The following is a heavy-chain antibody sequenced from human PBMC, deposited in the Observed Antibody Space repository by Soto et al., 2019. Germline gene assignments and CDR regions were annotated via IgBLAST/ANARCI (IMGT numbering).Heavy chain of an antibody. Sequence: EVQLVESGGGLVKPGGSLRLSCAASGSPFSSYGMNWVRQAPGKGLEWVSSVSSGSAYIYYAESVKGRFTISRDNAKTSLYLQMNSLRADDTAVYYCARGRSGSGWYGLGGMDVWGQGTTVTVSS. CDR2: VSSGSAYI. CDR3: ARGRSGSGWYGLGGMDV. J-gene: IGHJ6*02. V-gene: IGHV3-21*01. CDR1: GSPFSSYG. D-gene: IGHD6-13*01.